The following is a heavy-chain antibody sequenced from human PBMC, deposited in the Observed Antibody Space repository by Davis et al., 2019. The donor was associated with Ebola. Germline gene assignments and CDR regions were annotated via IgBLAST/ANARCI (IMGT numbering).Heavy chain of an antibody. CDR1: GFSLSTSGVG. CDR3: AHSGAYYDFWSGSLFDY. V-gene: IGHV2-5*02. J-gene: IGHJ4*02. CDR2: IYWDDDK. D-gene: IGHD3-3*01. Sequence: SGPTLVKPTQTLTLTCTFSGFSLSTSGVGVGWIRQPPGKALEWLALIYWDDDKRYSPSLKSRLTITKDTSKNQVVLTMTNMDPVDTATYYCAHSGAYYDFWSGSLFDYWGQGTLITVSS.